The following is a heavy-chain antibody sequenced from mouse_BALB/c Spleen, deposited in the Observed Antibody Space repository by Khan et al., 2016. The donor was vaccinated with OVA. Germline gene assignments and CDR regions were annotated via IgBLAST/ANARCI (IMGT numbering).Heavy chain of an antibody. CDR2: IRNSGSA. D-gene: IGHD4-1*01. V-gene: IGHV3-2*02. CDR3: ASELGRYYAMDY. CDR1: GYSITRDYA. Sequence: VQLKQSGPGLVKPSQSLSLTCTVTGYSITRDYAWNWIRQFPGNELEWMGYIRNSGSASYNPSLKSRISITRDTSKNQFFLQLDSVTPEETATYYCASELGRYYAMDYWGQGTSVTVSA. J-gene: IGHJ4*01.